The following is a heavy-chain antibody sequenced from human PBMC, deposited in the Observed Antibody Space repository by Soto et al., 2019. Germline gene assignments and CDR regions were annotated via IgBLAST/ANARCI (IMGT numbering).Heavy chain of an antibody. Sequence: EVQLLESGGGLVQPGGSLRLTCAASGFTFSSYGISWIRLSPGKGLEWVSVISGGGDTTYYTPSVKGRFTISRDDFRNTLYLKMNSRRTEDTAIYYCANLRDFVVLPAGTLAYWGPGTLVTVSS. D-gene: IGHD2-8*01. CDR1: GFTFSSYG. CDR2: ISGGGDTT. CDR3: ANLRDFVVLPAGTLAY. V-gene: IGHV3-23*01. J-gene: IGHJ4*02.